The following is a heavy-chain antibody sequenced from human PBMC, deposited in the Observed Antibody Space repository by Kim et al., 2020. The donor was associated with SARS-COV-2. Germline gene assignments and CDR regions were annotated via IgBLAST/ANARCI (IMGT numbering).Heavy chain of an antibody. CDR3: AKVKYNWNSRSDAVDI. J-gene: IGHJ3*02. CDR2: ISGSGGST. V-gene: IGHV3-23*01. Sequence: GGSLRLSCAASGFTFSSYAMSWVRQAPGKGLEWVSVISGSGGSTYYADSVKGRFTISRDNSKNTLYLQMNSLRAEDTAVYYCAKVKYNWNSRSDAVDICGQGTMVTVSS. CDR1: GFTFSSYA. D-gene: IGHD1-7*01.